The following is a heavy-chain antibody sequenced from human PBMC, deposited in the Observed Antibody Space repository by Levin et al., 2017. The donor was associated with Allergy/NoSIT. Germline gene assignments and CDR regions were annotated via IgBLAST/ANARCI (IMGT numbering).Heavy chain of an antibody. V-gene: IGHV4-39*01. CDR3: ARHRQESSGDDLLDC. D-gene: IGHD3-22*01. CDR2: IYYSGST. CDR1: CGSISSSSYY. Sequence: SQTLSLTCTVSCGSISSSSYYWGWIRQPPGKGLEWIGSIYYSGSTYYNPSLKSRVTISVDTSKNQFSLKLSSVTAADTAVYDCARHRQESSGDDLLDCWGQGTLVTVSS. J-gene: IGHJ4*02.